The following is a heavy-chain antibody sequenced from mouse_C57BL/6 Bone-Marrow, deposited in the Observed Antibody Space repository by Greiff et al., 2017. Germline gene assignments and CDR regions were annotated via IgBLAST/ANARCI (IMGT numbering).Heavy chain of an antibody. CDR1: GYTFTSYW. CDR2: IHPSDSDT. J-gene: IGHJ4*01. Sequence: QVQLQQPGAELVKPGASVKVSCKASGYTFTSYWMHWVKQRPGQGLEWIGRIHPSDSDTNYNQKFKGKATLTVDKSSSTAYMQLSRLTTEDSAVYSFSIRTRLPRYARDYWGQGTSVTVSS. D-gene: IGHD3-2*02. V-gene: IGHV1-74*01. CDR3: SIRTRLPRYARDY.